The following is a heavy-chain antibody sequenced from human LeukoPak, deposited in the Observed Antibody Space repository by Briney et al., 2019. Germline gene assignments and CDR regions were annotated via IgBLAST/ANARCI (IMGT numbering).Heavy chain of an antibody. J-gene: IGHJ4*02. D-gene: IGHD3-22*01. V-gene: IGHV3-33*06. CDR3: AKDLSSGYYPH. Sequence: GGSLRLSCAASGFTFSSYGMHWVRQAPGKGLEWVAVIWYDGSNKYYADSVKGRFTISRDNSKNTLYLQMNSLRAEDTAVYYCAKDLSSGYYPHWGQGTLVTVSS. CDR2: IWYDGSNK. CDR1: GFTFSSYG.